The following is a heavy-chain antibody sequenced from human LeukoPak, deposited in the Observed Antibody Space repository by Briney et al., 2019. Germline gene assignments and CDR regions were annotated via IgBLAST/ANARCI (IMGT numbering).Heavy chain of an antibody. CDR3: ARDTHDFWSGYYYYYMDV. D-gene: IGHD3-3*01. CDR2: IYTSGST. V-gene: IGHV4-61*02. J-gene: IGHJ6*03. CDR1: GGSISSSNW. Sequence: PSGTLSLTCAVSGGSISSSNWWSWIRQPAGKGLEWIGRIYTSGSTNYNPSLESRVTISVDTSKNQFSLKLSSVTAADTAVYYCARDTHDFWSGYYYYYMDVWGKGTTVTVSS.